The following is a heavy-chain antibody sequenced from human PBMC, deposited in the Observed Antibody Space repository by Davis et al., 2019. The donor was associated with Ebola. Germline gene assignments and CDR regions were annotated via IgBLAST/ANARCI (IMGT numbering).Heavy chain of an antibody. CDR2: SGRTDKT. D-gene: IGHD2-15*01. CDR3: ARVASGALNRWFDP. V-gene: IGHV3-23*01. Sequence: GGSLRLSCAASGFTFSSYGMSWVRQAPGKGLEWVSASGRTDKTYYADSVKGRFTISRDKSKNTVYLQMNSLRAEDTAVYYCARVASGALNRWFDPWGQGTLVTVSS. J-gene: IGHJ5*02. CDR1: GFTFSSYG.